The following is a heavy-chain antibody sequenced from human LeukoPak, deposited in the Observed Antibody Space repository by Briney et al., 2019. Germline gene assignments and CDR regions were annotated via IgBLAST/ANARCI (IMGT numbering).Heavy chain of an antibody. J-gene: IGHJ4*02. CDR1: GFTFSSYS. V-gene: IGHV3-21*01. CDR2: ISSSSSCI. CDR3: AKDSWGLYGGLYYFDY. Sequence: PGGSLRLSCAASGFTFSSYSMNWVRQAPGKGLEWVSSISSSSSCIYYADSVKGRFTISRDNAKNSLYLQMNSLRAEDTAVYYCAKDSWGLYGGLYYFDYWGQGTLVTVSS. D-gene: IGHD4/OR15-4a*01.